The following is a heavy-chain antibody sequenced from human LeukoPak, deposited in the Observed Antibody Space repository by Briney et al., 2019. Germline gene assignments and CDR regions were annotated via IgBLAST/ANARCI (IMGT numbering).Heavy chain of an antibody. CDR3: ARRPSYDFWSGYYGVDGLDV. V-gene: IGHV5-51*01. CDR2: IYPGDSDT. Sequence: GESLKISCKTSGYSFVSHWIVWVRQMPGKGLEWLGIIYPGDSDTRYSPSFQGQVTISADKSISTAYLHWSSLRASDTATYYCARRPSYDFWSGYYGVDGLDVWGQGTMVTVSS. J-gene: IGHJ3*01. D-gene: IGHD3-3*01. CDR1: GYSFVSHW.